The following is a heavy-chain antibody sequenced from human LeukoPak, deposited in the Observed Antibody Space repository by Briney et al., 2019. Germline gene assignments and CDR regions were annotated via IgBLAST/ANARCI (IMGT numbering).Heavy chain of an antibody. D-gene: IGHD2-2*01. CDR3: ASTGVPAYYYYGMDV. J-gene: IGHJ6*02. CDR2: IYYSGST. Sequence: PSETLSLTCTVSGGSISSSSYYWGWIRQPPGKGLEWIGSIYYSGSTYYNPSLKSRVTISVDTSKNQFSLKLSSVTAADTAVYYCASTGVPAYYYYGMDVWGQGTTVTVSS. CDR1: GGSISSSSYY. V-gene: IGHV4-39*01.